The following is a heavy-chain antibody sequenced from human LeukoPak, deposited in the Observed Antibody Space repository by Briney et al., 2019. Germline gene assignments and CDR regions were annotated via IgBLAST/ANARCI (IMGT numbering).Heavy chain of an antibody. CDR3: AKAKGSSGYQSVDY. D-gene: IGHD3-22*01. Sequence: GGCLRLSCAASGSTFSSYAMSWVRQAPGKGLEWVSAISGSGDNTYYADSVKGRFTISRDNSKNTLYLQMNSLRAEDTAVYYCAKAKGSSGYQSVDYWGQGTLVTVSS. J-gene: IGHJ4*02. V-gene: IGHV3-23*01. CDR1: GSTFSSYA. CDR2: ISGSGDNT.